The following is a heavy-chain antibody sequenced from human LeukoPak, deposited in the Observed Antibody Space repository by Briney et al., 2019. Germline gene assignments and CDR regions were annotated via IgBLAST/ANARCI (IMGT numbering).Heavy chain of an antibody. D-gene: IGHD1-26*01. CDR1: GFTFSSYG. V-gene: IGHV3-30*02. Sequence: GGSLRLSCAASGFTFSSYGMHWVRQAPGKGLEWVAFIRYGGTNKDYADSVKGRFTISRDNSKNTLYLQMNSLRAEDTAVYYCAKGGGWEVQYYYYYMDVWGKGTTVTIS. CDR2: IRYGGTNK. CDR3: AKGGGWEVQYYYYYMDV. J-gene: IGHJ6*03.